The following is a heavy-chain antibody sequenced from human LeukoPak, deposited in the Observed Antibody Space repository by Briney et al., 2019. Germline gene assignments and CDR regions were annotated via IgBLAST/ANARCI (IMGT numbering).Heavy chain of an antibody. CDR1: GFTVSSNY. J-gene: IGHJ3*02. V-gene: IGHV3-66*02. Sequence: GGSLRLSCAASGFTVSSNYMSWVRQAPGKGLEWVSVIYSGGSTYYADSVKGRFTISRDNSKNTLYLQMNSLSAADTAVYYCARDRRYNSSWLEAVDIWGQRTMFTVSS. CDR3: ARDRRYNSSWLEAVDI. CDR2: IYSGGST. D-gene: IGHD6-13*01.